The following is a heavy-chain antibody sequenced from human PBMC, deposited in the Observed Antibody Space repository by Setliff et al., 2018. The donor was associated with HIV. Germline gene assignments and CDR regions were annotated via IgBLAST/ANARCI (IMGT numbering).Heavy chain of an antibody. D-gene: IGHD3-10*01. CDR2: IYPGDSHV. CDR3: VRHVSSSAVFDP. Sequence: GESLKISCEASGYIFTDYWIGWVRQMPGKGLEWMGIIYPGDSHVRYSPSFQGQVTISADKSISTAYLQWSSLKASDTAMYYCVRHVSSSAVFDPWGQGTLVTVSS. V-gene: IGHV5-51*01. CDR1: GYIFTDYW. J-gene: IGHJ5*02.